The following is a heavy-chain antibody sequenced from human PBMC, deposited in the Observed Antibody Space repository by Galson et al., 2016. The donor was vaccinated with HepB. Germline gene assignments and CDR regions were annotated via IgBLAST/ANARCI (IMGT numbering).Heavy chain of an antibody. CDR3: ARVRSGYSGYANPYYYGMDV. CDR2: TYYRSKWYN. D-gene: IGHD5-12*01. V-gene: IGHV6-1*01. J-gene: IGHJ6*02. Sequence: CAIPGDSVSSNSATWNCIRQSPSIDLEWLGRTYYRSKWYNDYALSVESRITINPDTSKNQFSLHLDSVTPENTAVYYCARVRSGYSGYANPYYYGMDVWGQGTTVTVSS. CDR1: GDSVSSNSAT.